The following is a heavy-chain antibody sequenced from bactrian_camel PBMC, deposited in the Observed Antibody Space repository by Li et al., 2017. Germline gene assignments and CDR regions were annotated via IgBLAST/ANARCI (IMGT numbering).Heavy chain of an antibody. J-gene: IGHJ4*01. Sequence: HVQLVESGGGSVQAGGSLRLSCTASGVTFSSYCIGWFRQAPGKEREGVASIDAYGMSSYIDSVKGRFTISKDNAENTLYLQMNSLKPEDTAVYYCAAGLWCTAATAPWEYRYWGRGTQVTVS. CDR3: AAGLWCTAATAPWEYRY. V-gene: IGHV3S26*01. CDR2: IDAYGMS. CDR1: GVTFSSYC. D-gene: IGHD3*01.